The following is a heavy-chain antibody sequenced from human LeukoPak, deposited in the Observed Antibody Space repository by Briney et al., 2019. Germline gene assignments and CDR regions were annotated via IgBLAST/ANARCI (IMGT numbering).Heavy chain of an antibody. CDR2: IYYSGST. V-gene: IGHV4-59*01. Sequence: PSETLSLTCTVSGGSISSYYWSWIRQPPGKGLEWIGYIYYSGSTNYNPSLKSRVTISVDTSKNQFSLRLSSVTAADTAVYYCARIDDYNALDYWGQGTLVTVSS. CDR3: ARIDDYNALDY. D-gene: IGHD5-24*01. CDR1: GGSISSYY. J-gene: IGHJ4*02.